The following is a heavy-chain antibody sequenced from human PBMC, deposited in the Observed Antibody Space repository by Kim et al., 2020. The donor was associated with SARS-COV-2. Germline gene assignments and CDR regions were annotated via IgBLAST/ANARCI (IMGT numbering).Heavy chain of an antibody. CDR2: IYHSGST. CDR3: GRGDDIGFYGMDV. CDR1: GGSISSGGYS. Sequence: SETLSLTCAVSGGSISSGGYSWSWIRQPPGKGLEWIGYIYHSGSTYYNPSLKSRVTISVDRSKNQFSLKLSSVTAADTAVYYCGRGDDIGFYGMDVWGQGTTVTVSS. V-gene: IGHV4-30-2*01. D-gene: IGHD3-9*01. J-gene: IGHJ6*02.